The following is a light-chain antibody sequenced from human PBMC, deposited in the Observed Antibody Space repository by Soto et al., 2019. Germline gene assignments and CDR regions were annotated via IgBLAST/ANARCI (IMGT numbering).Light chain of an antibody. Sequence: EVVLTQSPATLSLSPGEGATLSCRASQSVSSYLAWYQQKPDQAPRLLIYDASNRATGIPARFSGSGSGTDFTLTISSLEPEDFAVYYCQQRGNWPRTFGQGTKLEIK. V-gene: IGKV3-11*01. CDR2: DAS. CDR3: QQRGNWPRT. J-gene: IGKJ2*01. CDR1: QSVSSY.